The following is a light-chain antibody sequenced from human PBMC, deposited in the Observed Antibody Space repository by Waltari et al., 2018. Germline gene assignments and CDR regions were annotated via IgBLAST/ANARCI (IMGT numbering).Light chain of an antibody. Sequence: EIVMMQSPGTLFASPGERVILSCRASQSVGSNLAGYQQKPGQAPRLLIYGASTRATDSPGTFSGSGSGTEFTLTINSLQPDDFATYYCQQYINYWTFGQGTKVESK. J-gene: IGKJ1*01. CDR1: QSVGSN. CDR2: GAS. V-gene: IGKV3-15*01. CDR3: QQYINYWT.